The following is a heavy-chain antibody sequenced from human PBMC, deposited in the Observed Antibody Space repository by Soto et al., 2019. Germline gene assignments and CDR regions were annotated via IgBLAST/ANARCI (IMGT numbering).Heavy chain of an antibody. CDR1: GGTFSSYA. Sequence: VKPSCKASGGTFSSYAISWVRQAPGQGLEWMGGIIPIFGTANYAQKFQGRVTITADESTSTAYMELSSLRSEDTAVYYCASYFSSSFTTHNLFAFRGQGTLVIVSS. CDR3: ASYFSSSFTTHNLFAF. V-gene: IGHV1-69*13. J-gene: IGHJ1*01. CDR2: IIPIFGTA. D-gene: IGHD6-6*01.